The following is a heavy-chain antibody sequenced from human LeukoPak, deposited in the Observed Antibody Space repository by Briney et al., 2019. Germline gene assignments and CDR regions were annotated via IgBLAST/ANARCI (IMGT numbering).Heavy chain of an antibody. CDR2: MYPGDSDT. CDR1: GYRFSSYW. J-gene: IGHJ5*02. Sequence: GESLKISYQGSGYRFSSYWIGWVRQMPGKGLEWMGTMYPGDSDTRHSPSFQGQVTMSVDKSITTAYLEWSGLKASNTAMYYCARDYGSGSGNWFDAWGPGTLVTVSS. V-gene: IGHV5-51*01. CDR3: ARDYGSGSGNWFDA. D-gene: IGHD3-10*01.